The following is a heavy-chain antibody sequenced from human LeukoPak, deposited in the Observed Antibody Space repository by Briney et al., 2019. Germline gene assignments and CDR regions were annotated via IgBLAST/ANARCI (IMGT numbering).Heavy chain of an antibody. CDR3: AKDHRDRLYDILTGTNDDYFDY. CDR1: GFTFSSYA. D-gene: IGHD3-9*01. CDR2: ISGSGGST. V-gene: IGHV3-23*01. Sequence: PGGSLRLFCAASGFTFSSYAMSWVRQAPGKGLEWVSAISGSGGSTYYADSVKGRFTISRDNSKNTLYLQMNSLRAEDTAVYYCAKDHRDRLYDILTGTNDDYFDYWGQGTLVTVSS. J-gene: IGHJ4*02.